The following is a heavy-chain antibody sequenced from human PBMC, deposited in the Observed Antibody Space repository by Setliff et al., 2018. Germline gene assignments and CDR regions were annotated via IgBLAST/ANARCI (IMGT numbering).Heavy chain of an antibody. CDR1: GGSFSGYY. CDR3: ARDPLTTNRRRAFDI. Sequence: SETLSLTCAVYGGSFSGYYWSWLRQPPGKGLEWIGYIYYSGSTYYNPSLKSRVTISVDTSKNQFSLKLSSVTAADTAVYYCARDPLTTNRRRAFDIWGQGTMVTVSS. CDR2: IYYSGST. D-gene: IGHD4-17*01. J-gene: IGHJ3*02. V-gene: IGHV4-34*09.